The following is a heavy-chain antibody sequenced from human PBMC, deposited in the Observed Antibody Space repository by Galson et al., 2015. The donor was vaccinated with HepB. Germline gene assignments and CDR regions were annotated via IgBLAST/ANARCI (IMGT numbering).Heavy chain of an antibody. V-gene: IGHV5-10-1*01. CDR2: IDPSDSYT. D-gene: IGHD2-21*02. Sequence: QSGAEVKKPGESLRISCKSSGYRFTNYWINWVRRMPGKGLEWMGRIDPSDSYTVYSPSFQGHVTISSDRSISTVYLQWDNLEASDTAMYYCATVECGGDCYLDSWGPGTLVTVSS. J-gene: IGHJ4*02. CDR1: GYRFTNYW. CDR3: ATVECGGDCYLDS.